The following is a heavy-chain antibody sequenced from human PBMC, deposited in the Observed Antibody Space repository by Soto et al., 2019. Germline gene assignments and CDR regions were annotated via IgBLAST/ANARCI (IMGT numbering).Heavy chain of an antibody. CDR3: ASEGVRGALDF. J-gene: IGHJ4*02. CDR1: YL. Sequence: YLSGRRIQAPGQGLEWMGGIIPIFGTANYAQKFQGRVTITADKSTSTAYMELSSLSSEDTAVYYCASEGVRGALDFSGQRPLVTV. D-gene: IGHD3-10*01. V-gene: IGHV1-69*06. CDR2: IIPIFGTA.